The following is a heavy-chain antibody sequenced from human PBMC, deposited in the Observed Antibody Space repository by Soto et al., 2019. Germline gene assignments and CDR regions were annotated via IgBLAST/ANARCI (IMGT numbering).Heavy chain of an antibody. CDR3: ARDSTYYYDSSGQLDI. D-gene: IGHD3-22*01. J-gene: IGHJ3*02. CDR2: IIPIFGTA. V-gene: IGHV1-69*01. CDR1: GGTFSSYA. Sequence: QVQLVQSGAEVKKPGSSVKVSCKASGGTFSSYAISWVRQAPVQGLECMVGIIPIFGTAHYAQKFQGRVTITADESTSTAYMELSSLRSEDTAVYYCARDSTYYYDSSGQLDIWGQGTMVTVSS.